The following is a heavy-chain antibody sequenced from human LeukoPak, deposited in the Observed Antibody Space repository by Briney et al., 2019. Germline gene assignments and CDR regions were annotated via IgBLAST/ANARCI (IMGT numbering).Heavy chain of an antibody. CDR2: IYHSGST. J-gene: IGHJ5*02. CDR3: ARDLKVRDVDTAMVYWFDP. Sequence: SETLSLTCTVSGGSISSSSYYWGWIRQPPGKGLEWIGSIYHSGSTYYNPSLKSRVTISVDTSKNQFSLKLSSVTAADTAVYYCARDLKVRDVDTAMVYWFDPWGQGTLVTVSS. CDR1: GGSISSSSYY. D-gene: IGHD5-18*01. V-gene: IGHV4-39*07.